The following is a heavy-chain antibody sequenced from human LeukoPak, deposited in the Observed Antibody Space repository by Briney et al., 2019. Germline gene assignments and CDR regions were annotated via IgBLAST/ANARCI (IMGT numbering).Heavy chain of an antibody. CDR3: VLAPNSNWFDF. CDR2: IHYSGNS. Sequence: SETLSLTCSVSGDSISGFYWNLIRQSPGKGLEWIGNIHYSGNSNYNPSLKSRVTISIDTSRKQFFLKLSSVTAADTAVYYCVLAPNSNWFDFWGQGTQVTVSS. V-gene: IGHV4-59*08. J-gene: IGHJ5*01. D-gene: IGHD2-8*01. CDR1: GDSISGFY.